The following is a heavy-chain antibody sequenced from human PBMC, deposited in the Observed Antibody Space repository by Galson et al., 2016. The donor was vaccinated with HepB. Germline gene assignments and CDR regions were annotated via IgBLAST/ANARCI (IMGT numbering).Heavy chain of an antibody. V-gene: IGHV3-30*14. J-gene: IGHJ1*01. Sequence: SLRLSCAASGFTFSSYALHWVRQAPGRGPEWVAIISYDASDASYADSVRGRFTISRDNPKNTVYLQMNSLRLDDTAVYYCARGARWGNAIAANVEFFHHWGPGTLVTVSS. CDR2: ISYDASDA. CDR1: GFTFSSYA. D-gene: IGHD2-21*01. CDR3: ARGARWGNAIAANVEFFHH.